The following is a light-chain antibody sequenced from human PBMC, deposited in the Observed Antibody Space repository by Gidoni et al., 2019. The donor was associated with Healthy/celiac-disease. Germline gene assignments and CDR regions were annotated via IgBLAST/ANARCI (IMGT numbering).Light chain of an antibody. CDR2: EVS. CDR3: SSYTSSSTLVV. J-gene: IGLJ2*01. V-gene: IGLV2-14*01. CDR1: SSDVGGYNY. Sequence: QSALTQPASVSGSPGQSITISCTGTSSDVGGYNYVSWYQQHPGKAPKLMMYEVSTRPSGVSNRFSGSKSGNTASLTISGLQAEDEADYYCSSYTSSSTLVVFGGGTKLTVL.